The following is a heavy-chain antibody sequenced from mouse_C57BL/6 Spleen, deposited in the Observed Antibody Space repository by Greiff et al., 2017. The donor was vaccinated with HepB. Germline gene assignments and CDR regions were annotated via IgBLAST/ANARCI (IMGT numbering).Heavy chain of an antibody. CDR1: GFTFSSYA. Sequence: EVQRVESGEGLVKPGGSLKLSCAASGFTFSSYAMSWVRQTPEKRLEWVAYISSGGDYIYYADTVKGRFTISRDNARNTLYLQMSSLKSEDTAMYYCTRGPSLYYGSSHWYFDVWGTGTTVTVSS. CDR3: TRGPSLYYGSSHWYFDV. D-gene: IGHD1-1*01. CDR2: ISSGGDYI. V-gene: IGHV5-9-1*02. J-gene: IGHJ1*03.